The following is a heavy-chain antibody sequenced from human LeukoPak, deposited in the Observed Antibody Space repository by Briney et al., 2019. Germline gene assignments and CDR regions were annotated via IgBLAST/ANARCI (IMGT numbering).Heavy chain of an antibody. CDR1: GFTFSSYS. Sequence: GGSLRLSCAASGFTFSSYSMNWVRQAPGKGLEWVSAISGSGGSTYYADSVKGRFTISRDNSKNTLYLQMNSLRAEDTAVYYCAKLGDIVVVPAASFDYWGQGTLVTVSS. D-gene: IGHD2-2*01. J-gene: IGHJ4*02. CDR3: AKLGDIVVVPAASFDY. CDR2: ISGSGGST. V-gene: IGHV3-23*01.